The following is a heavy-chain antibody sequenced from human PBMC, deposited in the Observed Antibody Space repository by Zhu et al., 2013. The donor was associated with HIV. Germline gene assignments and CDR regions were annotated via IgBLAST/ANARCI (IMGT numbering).Heavy chain of an antibody. CDR3: ASDLWEKAFDI. Sequence: QAQLIQSGPELKKPGASVKVSCRASAYTFTANYINWVRRVPGQGLEWIGWINPNSGGTNYAQKFQGRVSMTRDTSITTAYMELRGLISDDTAVYYCASDLWEKAFDIWGQGTMVTVSS. CDR2: INPNSGGT. D-gene: IGHD1-26*01. CDR1: AYTFTANY. J-gene: IGHJ3*02. V-gene: IGHV1-2*02.